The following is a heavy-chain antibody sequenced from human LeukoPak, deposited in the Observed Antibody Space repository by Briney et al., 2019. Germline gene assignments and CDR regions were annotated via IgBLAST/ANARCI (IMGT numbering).Heavy chain of an antibody. CDR1: GGSITSGDYY. D-gene: IGHD3-22*01. CDR3: ARDEGSAYPFDY. V-gene: IGHV4-30-4*01. J-gene: IGHJ4*02. Sequence: PSETLSLTCSVSGGSITSGDYYWSWVRQPPGKGLEWIGYVSSSGTPSYNTSLESRLSISIDTSKNQISLKLTSVTGADTAVYFCARDEGSAYPFDYWGQGTLVTVSS. CDR2: VSSSGTP.